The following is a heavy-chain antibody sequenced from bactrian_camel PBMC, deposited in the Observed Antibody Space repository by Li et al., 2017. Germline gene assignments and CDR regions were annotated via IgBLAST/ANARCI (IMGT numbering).Heavy chain of an antibody. D-gene: IGHD1*01. CDR1: GFTFENYA. CDR2: IYIPSPIT. V-gene: IGHV3S31*01. J-gene: IGHJ4*01. CDR3: AARLGFAGICYAGVTYEY. Sequence: VQLVESGGGMVQPGGSLRLSCLASGFTFENYAMSWVRQAPGKEREGVAAIYIPSPITYYGDSVKGRFTISQNKTKNTLYLQMNNLKTEDTAMYFCAARLGFAGICYAGVTYEYWGQGTQVTVS.